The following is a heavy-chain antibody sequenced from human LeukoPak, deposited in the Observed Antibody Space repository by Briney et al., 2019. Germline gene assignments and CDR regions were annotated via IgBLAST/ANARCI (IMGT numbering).Heavy chain of an antibody. Sequence: GGSLRLSCAASGFTFSNYALHWVRQAPGKGLEWVAVISYDGSNKFYADSVRGRLTISRDNAKNSLYLQMNSLRAEDTAVYYCARRGASSGGLDYWGQGALVTVSS. CDR3: ARRGASSGGLDY. D-gene: IGHD6-19*01. J-gene: IGHJ4*02. CDR2: ISYDGSNK. V-gene: IGHV3-30*04. CDR1: GFTFSNYA.